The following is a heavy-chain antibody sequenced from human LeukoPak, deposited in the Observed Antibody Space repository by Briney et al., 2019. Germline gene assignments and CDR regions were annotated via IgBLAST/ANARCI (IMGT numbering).Heavy chain of an antibody. D-gene: IGHD3-10*01. V-gene: IGHV1-2*02. J-gene: IGHJ3*02. Sequence: GASVKVSCKASEYTFTGYYMHWVRQAPGQGLEWMGWINPNSGGINYAQDFQGRVTLTRDTSISTAYMELSRLRSDDTAMYYCARNLWFGESTDAFNIWGQGTMVAVSS. CDR1: EYTFTGYY. CDR2: INPNSGGI. CDR3: ARNLWFGESTDAFNI.